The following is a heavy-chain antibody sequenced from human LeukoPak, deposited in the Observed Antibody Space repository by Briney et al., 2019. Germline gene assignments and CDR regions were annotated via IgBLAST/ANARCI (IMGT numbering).Heavy chain of an antibody. CDR1: GFTFSSYA. J-gene: IGHJ4*02. D-gene: IGHD3-10*01. V-gene: IGHV3-23*01. Sequence: GGSLRLSCAASGFTFSSYAMSWVRQAPGKGLEWVSAISGSGGSTYYADSVKGRFTISRDNSKNTLYLQINSLRAEDTAVYYCAKVGTHMVRGGNDYWGQGTLVTVSS. CDR2: ISGSGGST. CDR3: AKVGTHMVRGGNDY.